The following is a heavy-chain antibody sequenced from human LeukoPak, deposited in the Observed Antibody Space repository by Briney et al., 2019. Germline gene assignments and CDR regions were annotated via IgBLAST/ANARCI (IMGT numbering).Heavy chain of an antibody. CDR2: IYYSGST. CDR1: GGSISSYY. Sequence: PSETLSLTCTVSGGSISSYYWSWIRQPPGKGLEWIGYIYYSGSTNYNPSLKSRVTISVDTSKNQFSLKLSSVTAADTAVYYCARVTITMVRGVSHDAFDIWGQGTMVTVSS. CDR3: ARVTITMVRGVSHDAFDI. J-gene: IGHJ3*02. V-gene: IGHV4-59*01. D-gene: IGHD3-10*01.